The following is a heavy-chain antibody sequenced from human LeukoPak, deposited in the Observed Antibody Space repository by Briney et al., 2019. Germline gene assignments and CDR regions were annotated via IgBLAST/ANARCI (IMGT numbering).Heavy chain of an antibody. CDR3: ITEWYDP. J-gene: IGHJ5*02. CDR1: GFTFSSYE. Sequence: TGGSLRLSCAASGFTFSSYEMNWVRQAPGKGLEWIGRIKSKTDGGTTDYGAPVKGRFAISRDDSKNTLYLQMNSLKTEDTALYYCITEWYDPWGQGTLVTVSS. CDR2: IKSKTDGGTT. V-gene: IGHV3-15*01.